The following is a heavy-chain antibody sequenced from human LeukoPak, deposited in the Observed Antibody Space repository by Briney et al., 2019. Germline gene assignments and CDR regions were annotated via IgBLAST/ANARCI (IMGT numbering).Heavy chain of an antibody. Sequence: GGSLRLSCAASGFTFSSYWMSWVRQAPGKGLEWVANIKQDGSGKYYVDSVKGRFTISRDNAKNSLYLQMNSLRAEDTAVYYCARGPLYGEVGNYFDYWGQGTLVTVSS. CDR1: GFTFSSYW. V-gene: IGHV3-7*01. CDR3: ARGPLYGEVGNYFDY. CDR2: IKQDGSGK. D-gene: IGHD2-8*01. J-gene: IGHJ4*02.